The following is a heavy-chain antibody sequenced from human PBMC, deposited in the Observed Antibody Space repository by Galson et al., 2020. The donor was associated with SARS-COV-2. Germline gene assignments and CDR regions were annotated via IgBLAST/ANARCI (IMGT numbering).Heavy chain of an antibody. J-gene: IGHJ3*02. V-gene: IGHV4-31*03. Sequence: ETSETLSLTCTVSGGSISSGGYYWSWIRQHPGKGLEWIGYIHYSGSTYYNPSLKSRVTISVDTSKNQFSLKLSSVTAADTAVYYCARARIVVVINAFDIWGQGTMVTVSS. CDR1: GGSISSGGYY. CDR2: IHYSGST. CDR3: ARARIVVVINAFDI. D-gene: IGHD3-22*01.